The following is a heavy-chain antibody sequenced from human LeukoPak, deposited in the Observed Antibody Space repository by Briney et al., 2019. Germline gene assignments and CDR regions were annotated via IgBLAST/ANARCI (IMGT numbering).Heavy chain of an antibody. CDR1: GGSVSSHF. CDR3: ARAHTVSYDSGGYHFDY. CDR2: IYNSGIT. Sequence: SETLSLTCTVSGGSVSSHFWSWIRQPPGKGLEWIGYIYNSGITNYNPSLKSRVTMSVDTSKNQFSLMLRSVTAEDTAVYYCARAHTVSYDSGGYHFDYWGQGTLVTVSS. J-gene: IGHJ4*02. D-gene: IGHD3-22*01. V-gene: IGHV4-59*02.